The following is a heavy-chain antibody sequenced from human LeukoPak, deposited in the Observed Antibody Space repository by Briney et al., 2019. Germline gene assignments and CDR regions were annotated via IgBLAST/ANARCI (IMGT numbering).Heavy chain of an antibody. D-gene: IGHD3-10*02. CDR1: GYTFTNYG. V-gene: IGHV1-18*01. Sequence: ASVKVSCKASGYTFTNYGISWVRQAPGQGLEWMEWISAYNGYTDYAQKLQGRVTMTTDTSTSTAYMELRSLRSDDTAVYYCARSAGRAGVRVIDYWGQGTLVTVSS. CDR2: ISAYNGYT. J-gene: IGHJ4*02. CDR3: ARSAGRAGVRVIDY.